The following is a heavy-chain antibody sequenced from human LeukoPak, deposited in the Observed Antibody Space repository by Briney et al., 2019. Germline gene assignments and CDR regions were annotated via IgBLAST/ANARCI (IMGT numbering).Heavy chain of an antibody. V-gene: IGHV1-69*05. Sequence: SVKVSCKASGGAVNTDAISWVRQAPGQGLEWMGRIIPMSGTANYAQKFQGRVTIATDESTSTAYMELSSLRSEDTAVYYCARDDSSSPQGAFDIWGQGTMVTVSS. J-gene: IGHJ3*02. CDR2: IIPMSGTA. CDR1: GGAVNTDA. D-gene: IGHD6-6*01. CDR3: ARDDSSSPQGAFDI.